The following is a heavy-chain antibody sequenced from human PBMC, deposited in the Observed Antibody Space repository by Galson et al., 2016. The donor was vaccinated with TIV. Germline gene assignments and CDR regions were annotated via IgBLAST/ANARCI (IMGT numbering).Heavy chain of an antibody. J-gene: IGHJ6*02. CDR3: ARDHPLSTVFIAYPGKPYHGLDV. CDR1: GYSFTSYG. CDR2: ISASNGNT. D-gene: IGHD4-11*01. Sequence: QSGAEVKKPGASVKVSCKPSGYSFTSYGISWVRQVPGQGFEWMGWISASNGNTKYAEKFQGRVTMTRDTSTTTAYMELRSLRSDDTAVYYCARDHPLSTVFIAYPGKPYHGLDVWGQGTAVTVSS. V-gene: IGHV1-18*01.